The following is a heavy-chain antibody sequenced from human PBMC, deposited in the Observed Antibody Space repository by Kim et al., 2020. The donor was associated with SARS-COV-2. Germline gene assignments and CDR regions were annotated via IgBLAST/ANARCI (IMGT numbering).Heavy chain of an antibody. CDR2: ISSSSGSA. Sequence: GGSLRLSCAASGFSFSNYAMSWVRQAPGKGPEWVSGISSSSGSAKYAASVQGRSTISRENSKTTLYLKMNSLRCEDRAVYYCAKIEKRSRTSACNYWGLG. D-gene: IGHD2-8*02. J-gene: IGHJ4*02. CDR3: AKIEKRSRTSACNY. CDR1: GFSFSNYA. V-gene: IGHV3-23*01.